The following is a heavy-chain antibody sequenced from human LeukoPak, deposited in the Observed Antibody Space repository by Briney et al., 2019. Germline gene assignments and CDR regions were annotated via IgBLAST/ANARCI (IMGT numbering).Heavy chain of an antibody. V-gene: IGHV3-72*01. CDR2: SRNKANSYST. CDR3: ARGFHSFDI. CDR1: GLTFSKEW. J-gene: IGHJ3*02. Sequence: PGGSLRLSCAASGLTFSKEWMSWVRQAPGKGLEWVARSRNKANSYSTVYAASVQGRFTISRDESKNSLYLQMNSLITEDTAVYFCARGFHSFDIWGQGTMVTVSS.